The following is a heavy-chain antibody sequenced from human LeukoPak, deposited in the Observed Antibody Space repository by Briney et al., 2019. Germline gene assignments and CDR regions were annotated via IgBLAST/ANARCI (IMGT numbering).Heavy chain of an antibody. V-gene: IGHV4-59*08. CDR1: GGSIGTYY. CDR3: ARHIGGGIEDMDV. CDR2: IYVTGT. Sequence: PSETLSLTCTVSGGSIGTYYWSWIRQSPGKGLEWIGYIYVTGTRYNPYLQSRVAISVDRSRNQFFLKMSSMTAADTAVYYCARHIGGGIEDMDVWGKGTKVIVSS. D-gene: IGHD3-16*02. J-gene: IGHJ6*03.